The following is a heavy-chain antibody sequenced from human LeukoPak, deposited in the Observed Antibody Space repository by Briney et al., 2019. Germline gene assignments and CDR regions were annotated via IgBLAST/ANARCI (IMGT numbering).Heavy chain of an antibody. CDR2: SNPSTGDT. CDR1: GYTFTHYY. CDR3: ATDSYVSGSYYRLFY. D-gene: IGHD3-10*01. V-gene: IGHV1-2*02. J-gene: IGHJ4*02. Sequence: ASVKVSCKTSGYTFTHYYIHWVRQAPGQGLEWMGWSNPSTGDTNYAQKFQGRVTMTRDTSISTAYMDLSRLTSDDTAIYYCATDSYVSGSYYRLFYWGQGTLVTVSS.